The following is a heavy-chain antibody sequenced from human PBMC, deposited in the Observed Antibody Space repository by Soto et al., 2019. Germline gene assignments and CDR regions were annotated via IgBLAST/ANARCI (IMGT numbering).Heavy chain of an antibody. CDR2: ISSSSSYI. D-gene: IGHD2-2*01. CDR3: ARESHYCSSTSCYNWFDP. CDR1: GFTFSSYS. J-gene: IGHJ5*02. V-gene: IGHV3-21*01. Sequence: GGSLRLSCAASGFTFSSYSMNWVRQAPGKGLEWVSSISSSSSYIYYADSVKGRFTISRDNAKNSLYLQMNSLRAEDTAVYYCARESHYCSSTSCYNWFDPWGQGTLVTVSS.